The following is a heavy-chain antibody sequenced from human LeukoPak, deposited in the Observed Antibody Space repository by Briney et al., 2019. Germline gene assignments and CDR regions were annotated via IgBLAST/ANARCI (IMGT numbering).Heavy chain of an antibody. CDR1: GYTFTSYG. D-gene: IGHD1-26*01. CDR3: ARAGGGGSYSGSYYFDY. Sequence: GASVKVSCKASGYTFTSYGLNWVRQAPGQGLEWMGWISAYNGKTNYAQMFQGRVTMTTDTSTSTAYMELRSLRSDDTAVYYCARAGGGGSYSGSYYFDYWGQGTLVTVSS. V-gene: IGHV1-18*01. CDR2: ISAYNGKT. J-gene: IGHJ4*02.